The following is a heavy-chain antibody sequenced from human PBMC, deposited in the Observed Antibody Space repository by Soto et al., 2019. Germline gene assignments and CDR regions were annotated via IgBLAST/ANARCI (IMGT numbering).Heavy chain of an antibody. D-gene: IGHD4-17*01. J-gene: IGHJ5*02. CDR2: IYYSGST. CDR3: ATQTTVVTQNWFDP. V-gene: IGHV4-31*03. Sequence: QVQLQESGPGLVKPSQTLSLTCTVSGGSISSGGYYWSWIRQHPGTGLEWIGYIYYSGSTYYNPSLKSRVTISVDTSKNQFSLKLSSVTAADTAVYYCATQTTVVTQNWFDPWGQGTLVTVSS. CDR1: GGSISSGGYY.